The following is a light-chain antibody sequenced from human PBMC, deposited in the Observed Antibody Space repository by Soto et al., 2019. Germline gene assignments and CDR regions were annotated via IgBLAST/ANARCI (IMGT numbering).Light chain of an antibody. V-gene: IGLV2-23*01. CDR2: EGS. J-gene: IGLJ2*01. CDR3: CSYAGSRTL. CDR1: SSDVGSYNL. Sequence: QSALTQPASVSGSPGQSITISCSGTSSDVGSYNLVSWYQQHPGKVPKLILYEGSKRPSGVSHRFSGSKSGNMASLTISGLQAEDEADYYCCSYAGSRTLIVGGTKLTVL.